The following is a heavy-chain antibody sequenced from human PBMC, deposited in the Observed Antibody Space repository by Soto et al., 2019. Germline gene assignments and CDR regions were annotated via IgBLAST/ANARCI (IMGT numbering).Heavy chain of an antibody. Sequence: PGESLKISCAASGFIVNSNYMSWVRQAPGKGLEWVSSISSSSSYIYYADSVKGRFTISRDNAKNSLYLQMNSLRAEDTAVYYCAGQESYYYDSSGAEQGFDYWGQGTLVTVSS. CDR1: GFIVNSNY. J-gene: IGHJ4*02. CDR3: AGQESYYYDSSGAEQGFDY. V-gene: IGHV3-21*01. D-gene: IGHD3-22*01. CDR2: ISSSSSYI.